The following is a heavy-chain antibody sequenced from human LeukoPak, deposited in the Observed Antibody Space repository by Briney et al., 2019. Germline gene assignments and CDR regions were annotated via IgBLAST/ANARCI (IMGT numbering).Heavy chain of an antibody. D-gene: IGHD2-8*02. CDR1: GVSIASYS. V-gene: IGHV4-39*07. CDR3: ARPRGWWALAY. J-gene: IGHJ4*02. CDR2: IDSYGTT. Sequence: SETLSLTCAVSGVSIASYSCHWIRQSPGKGLEDVAAIDSYGTTYYNPSLRSRLNIAVDPSKNQCSLRLNSVTAADTAVYYCARPRGWWALAYWGPGTLVAVSS.